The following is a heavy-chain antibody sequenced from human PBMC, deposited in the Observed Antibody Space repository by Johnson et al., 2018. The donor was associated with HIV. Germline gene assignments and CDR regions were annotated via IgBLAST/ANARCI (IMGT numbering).Heavy chain of an antibody. V-gene: IGHV3-30-3*01. J-gene: IGHJ3*02. CDR3: AKGRYRGAFDI. CDR1: GFTFSSYA. CDR2: ISYDGTNK. D-gene: IGHD5-12*01. Sequence: QVQLVESGGGLVQPGGSLRLSCAASGFTFSSYAMHWVRQAPGKGLEWVASISYDGTNKYYADSVQGRFTISRDNSKDMLYLQMNSLRAEDMAVYYCAKGRYRGAFDIWGQGTMVTVSS.